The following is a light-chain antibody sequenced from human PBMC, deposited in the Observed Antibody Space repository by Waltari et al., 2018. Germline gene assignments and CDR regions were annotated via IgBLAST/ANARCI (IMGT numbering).Light chain of an antibody. CDR1: QDISNY. CDR3: QQYDIF. Sequence: DIQMTQSPSSLSASVGDRVTITCQASQDISNYLNWYQQKPGKAPKLLIYDASNLETGVPSRFSGSGSGTDFTFTISSLQPEDIATYYCQQYDIFFGGGTKVEIK. V-gene: IGKV1-33*01. J-gene: IGKJ4*01. CDR2: DAS.